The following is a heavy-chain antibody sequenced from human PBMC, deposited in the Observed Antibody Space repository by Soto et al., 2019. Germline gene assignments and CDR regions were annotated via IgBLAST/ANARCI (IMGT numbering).Heavy chain of an antibody. CDR2: IYYSGST. J-gene: IGHJ4*02. Sequence: SDTLFLTCTVCRGYINNSYCTWIRQPTGKGLEWIGYIYYSGSTYYNPSLKSRVTISVDTSKNQFSLKLSSVTAADTAVYYCASRGTTTDCSGGSCYARGFDYWGQGTLVTVSS. V-gene: IGHV4-30-4*02. CDR1: RGYINNSY. D-gene: IGHD2-15*01. CDR3: ASRGTTTDCSGGSCYARGFDY.